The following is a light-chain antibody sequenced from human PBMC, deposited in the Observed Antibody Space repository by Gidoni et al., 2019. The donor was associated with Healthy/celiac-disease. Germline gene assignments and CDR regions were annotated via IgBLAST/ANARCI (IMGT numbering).Light chain of an antibody. CDR2: AAS. CDR3: QQYYSYPSWT. J-gene: IGKJ1*01. Sequence: ITCRASQGISSYLAWYQQKPGKAPKLLIYAASTLQSGVPSRFSGSGPGTDFTLTISCLQSEDFATYYCQQYYSYPSWTFGQXTKVEIK. CDR1: QGISSY. V-gene: IGKV1-8*01.